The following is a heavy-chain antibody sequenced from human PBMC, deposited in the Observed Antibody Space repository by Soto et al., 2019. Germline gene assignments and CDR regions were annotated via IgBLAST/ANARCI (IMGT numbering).Heavy chain of an antibody. V-gene: IGHV3-53*04. CDR3: ARDRYSGGWLEAFDI. CDR1: GFTVSSNY. J-gene: IGHJ3*02. D-gene: IGHD6-25*01. Sequence: PGGSLRLSCAASGFTVSSNYMSWVRQAPGKGLEWVSVIFTGGSTYYADSVKGRFTISRHSSKNTVYLQMNSLRAEDTAVYYCARDRYSGGWLEAFDIWGQGKMVTVSS. CDR2: IFTGGST.